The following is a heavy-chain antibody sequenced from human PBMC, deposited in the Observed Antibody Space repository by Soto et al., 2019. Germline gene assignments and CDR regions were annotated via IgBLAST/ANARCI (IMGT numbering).Heavy chain of an antibody. V-gene: IGHV3-30*18. D-gene: IGHD2-8*01. CDR1: GFTFSSYG. Sequence: PGGSLRLSCAASGFTFSSYGMHWVRQAPGKGLEWVAVISYDGSNKYYADSVKGRFTISRDNSKNTLYLQMNSLRAEDTAVYYCAKDLDIVLMNTYDYWGQGTLVTVSS. CDR2: ISYDGSNK. CDR3: AKDLDIVLMNTYDY. J-gene: IGHJ4*02.